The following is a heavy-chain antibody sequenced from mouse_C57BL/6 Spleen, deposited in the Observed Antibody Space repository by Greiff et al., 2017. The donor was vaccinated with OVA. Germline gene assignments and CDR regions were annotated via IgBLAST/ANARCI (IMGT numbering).Heavy chain of an antibody. CDR1: GYTFTDYY. Sequence: EVQLQQSGPELVKPGASVKISCKASGYTFTDYYMNWVKQSHGKSLEWIGDINPNNGGTSYNQKFKGKATLTVDKSSSTAYMELRSLTSEDSAVYYCARSTEHGRAWFAYWGQGTLVTVSA. CDR2: INPNNGGT. V-gene: IGHV1-26*01. J-gene: IGHJ3*01. CDR3: ARSTEHGRAWFAY.